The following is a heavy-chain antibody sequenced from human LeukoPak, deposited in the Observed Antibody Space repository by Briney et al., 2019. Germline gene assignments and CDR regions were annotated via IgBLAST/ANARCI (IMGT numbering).Heavy chain of an antibody. D-gene: IGHD5-18*01. V-gene: IGHV3-72*01. CDR3: ASITLRGYSYGYDY. J-gene: IGHJ4*02. CDR1: GFTFSDHY. Sequence: GGSLRLSCAASGFTFSDHYMDWVRQAHAKGLDWVCRTRNKASSYTTEYAASVKGRFTISRDDSKNSLYLQMNSLKTEDTAVYYCASITLRGYSYGYDYWGQGTLVTVSS. CDR2: TRNKASSYTT.